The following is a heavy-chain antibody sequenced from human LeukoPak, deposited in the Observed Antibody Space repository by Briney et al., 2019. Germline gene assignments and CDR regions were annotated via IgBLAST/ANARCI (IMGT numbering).Heavy chain of an antibody. CDR2: ITSAGEST. Sequence: GGSLRLSCAASEFTFSIYAMSWVRQAPGKGLEWVSSITSAGESTYYADSVKGRFTISRDNSRNTLYLQMNNLRAEDMAVYYCAKARVPTATTDVDYWGQGTLITVSS. CDR3: AKARVPTATTDVDY. V-gene: IGHV3-23*01. D-gene: IGHD4-17*01. J-gene: IGHJ4*02. CDR1: EFTFSIYA.